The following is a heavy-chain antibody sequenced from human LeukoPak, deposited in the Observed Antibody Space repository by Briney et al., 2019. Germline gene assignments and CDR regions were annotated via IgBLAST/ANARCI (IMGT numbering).Heavy chain of an antibody. V-gene: IGHV4-59*01. CDR1: GGSISGYL. CDR3: ARQSDYDIDNSHYMDV. D-gene: IGHD3-22*01. CDR2: VYDNGDT. Sequence: PSETLSLTCTVSGGSISGYLWTWIRQSPGKGLEWIGYVYDNGDTKYHPSFTGRVSISVAVSKNQFSLKLSSVIAADTAEYYCARQSDYDIDNSHYMDVWGKGTTVTVSS. J-gene: IGHJ6*03.